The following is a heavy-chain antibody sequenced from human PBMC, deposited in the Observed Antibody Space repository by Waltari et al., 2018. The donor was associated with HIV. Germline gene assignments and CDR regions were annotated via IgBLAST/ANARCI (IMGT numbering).Heavy chain of an antibody. D-gene: IGHD1-26*01. Sequence: QVQLVQSGAEVKKPGASVKVSCKASGYTFTTHDINWVRQAPGQGLEWMGWMNSNSGNSDSAQKFQGRVTMTRDTSISTAYMELSSLRSEDTAVYYCARGVGSNGRDWYDPWGQGTLVTVSS. CDR1: GYTFTTHD. CDR2: MNSNSGNS. V-gene: IGHV1-8*01. CDR3: ARGVGSNGRDWYDP. J-gene: IGHJ5*02.